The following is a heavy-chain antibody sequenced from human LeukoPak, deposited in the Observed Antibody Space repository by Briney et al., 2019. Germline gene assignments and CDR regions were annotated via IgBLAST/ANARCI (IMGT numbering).Heavy chain of an antibody. V-gene: IGHV1-58*01. CDR2: IVVGSGNT. Sequence: SVKVSCKASGFTFTSSAVQWVRQARGQRLEWIGWIVVGSGNTNYAQKFQERVTITRDMSTSTAYMELSSLRSEDTAAYYCAADQGANDASPGDYWGQGTLVTVSS. CDR3: AADQGANDASPGDY. J-gene: IGHJ4*02. D-gene: IGHD1-26*01. CDR1: GFTFTSSA.